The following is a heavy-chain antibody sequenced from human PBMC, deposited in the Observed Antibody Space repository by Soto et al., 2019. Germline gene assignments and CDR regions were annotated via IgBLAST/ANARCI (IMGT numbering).Heavy chain of an antibody. Sequence: QVQLVQSGAEVKKPGSSVKVSCKASGGTFSSYAISWVRQAPGQGLEWMGGIIPIFGTANYAQKFQGRVPITADESTNTAYMELSSLRSEDTAVYYSAGPEQIAARRALDYYYGMDVWCQGTTVTVSS. CDR2: IIPIFGTA. D-gene: IGHD6-13*01. CDR1: GGTFSSYA. J-gene: IGHJ6*02. V-gene: IGHV1-69*01. CDR3: AGPEQIAARRALDYYYGMDV.